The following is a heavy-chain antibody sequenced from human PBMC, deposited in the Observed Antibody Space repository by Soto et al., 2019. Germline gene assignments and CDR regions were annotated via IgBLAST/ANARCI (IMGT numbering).Heavy chain of an antibody. CDR3: ARGRRDILLIGWFDP. Sequence: SETLSLTCAVYGGSFSGYYWSWIRQPPGKGLEWIGEINHSGSTNYNPSLKSRVTMSLDTSKNQFSLKLSSVTAADTAVYYCARGRRDILLIGWFDPWGQGTLVTVSS. CDR2: INHSGST. CDR1: GGSFSGYY. J-gene: IGHJ5*02. V-gene: IGHV4-34*01. D-gene: IGHD2-8*01.